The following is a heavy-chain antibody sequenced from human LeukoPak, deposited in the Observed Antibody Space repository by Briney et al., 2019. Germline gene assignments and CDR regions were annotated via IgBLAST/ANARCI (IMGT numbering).Heavy chain of an antibody. Sequence: SETLSLTCAVYGGSFSDYYWSWIRQPPGKGLEYIGEINHSGITNYNPSLMSRVTISVDTSKNQFSLKLSSVTAADTAVYYCARVAQKLERIAVAGTSEWRANWYFDLWGRGTLVTVSS. V-gene: IGHV4-34*01. CDR2: INHSGIT. CDR3: ARVAQKLERIAVAGTSEWRANWYFDL. D-gene: IGHD6-19*01. CDR1: GGSFSDYY. J-gene: IGHJ2*01.